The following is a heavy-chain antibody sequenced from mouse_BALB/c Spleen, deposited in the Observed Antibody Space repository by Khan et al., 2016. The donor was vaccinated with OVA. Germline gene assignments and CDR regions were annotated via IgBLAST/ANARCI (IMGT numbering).Heavy chain of an antibody. CDR2: ISYGGST. V-gene: IGHV3-2*02. CDR3: ARTARIKY. D-gene: IGHD1-2*01. CDR1: GYSITSGYG. J-gene: IGHJ2*01. Sequence: EVQLQESGPGLVKPSQSLSLTCTVTGYSITSGYGWYWLRQFPGNKLEWIGYISYGGSTNYNPSLKSRIFITRDNSKNQLFLQLNSVTTEDTATYYCARTARIKYWGQGTTLTVSA.